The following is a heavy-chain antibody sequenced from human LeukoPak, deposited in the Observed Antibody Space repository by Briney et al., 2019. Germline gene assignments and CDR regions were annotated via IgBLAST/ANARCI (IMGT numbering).Heavy chain of an antibody. J-gene: IGHJ4*02. Sequence: GGSLRLSCAASGFTFSSYSMNWVRQAPGKGLEWVSSISSSSSYIYYADSVKGRFTISRDNAKNSLYLQMNSLRAEDTAVYYCAKVAHYDSSGYLVDYWGRGTLVTVSS. CDR3: AKVAHYDSSGYLVDY. V-gene: IGHV3-21*01. D-gene: IGHD3-22*01. CDR2: ISSSSSYI. CDR1: GFTFSSYS.